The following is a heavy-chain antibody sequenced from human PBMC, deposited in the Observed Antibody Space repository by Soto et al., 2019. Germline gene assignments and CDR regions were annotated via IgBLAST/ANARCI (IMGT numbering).Heavy chain of an antibody. D-gene: IGHD6-19*01. CDR2: ITGGGSTT. Sequence: GGSLRLSCAASGFTSNNYAMSWVRQAPGKGLEWVSGITGGGSTTYYADSVKGRFTISRDNSKNTLYLQMNTLRAEDTAVYYCAKTGGGQGGGWHFDYWGQGT. V-gene: IGHV3-23*01. CDR3: AKTGGGQGGGWHFDY. CDR1: GFTSNNYA. J-gene: IGHJ4*02.